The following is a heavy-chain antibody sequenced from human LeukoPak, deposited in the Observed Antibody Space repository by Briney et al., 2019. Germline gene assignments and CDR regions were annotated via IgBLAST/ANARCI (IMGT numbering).Heavy chain of an antibody. CDR1: GFTLSSYW. J-gene: IGHJ3*01. D-gene: IGHD5-24*01. CDR3: AMKAVPRPRLHDAFDF. CDR2: IKQDGSEK. V-gene: IGHV3-7*01. Sequence: GGSLRLSCAASGFTLSSYWMSWVRQAPGKGLEWVANIKQDGSEKYYVDSVKGRFTISRDNGKNSLYLQMNSLRAEDTAVYYCAMKAVPRPRLHDAFDFWGQGTVVSVSS.